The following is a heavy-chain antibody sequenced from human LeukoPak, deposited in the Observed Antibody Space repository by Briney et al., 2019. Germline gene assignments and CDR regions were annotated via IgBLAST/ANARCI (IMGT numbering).Heavy chain of an antibody. J-gene: IGHJ5*02. V-gene: IGHV1-46*01. CDR2: INPSGGST. D-gene: IGHD1-1*01. CDR3: AKDESLGQHDTINWFDP. Sequence: ASVKVSCKASGYTFTSYYMHWVRQAPGQGLEWMGIINPSGGSTSYAQKFQGRVTMTRDTSTSTVYMELSSLRSEDTAVYYCAKDESLGQHDTINWFDPWGQGTLVTVSS. CDR1: GYTFTSYY.